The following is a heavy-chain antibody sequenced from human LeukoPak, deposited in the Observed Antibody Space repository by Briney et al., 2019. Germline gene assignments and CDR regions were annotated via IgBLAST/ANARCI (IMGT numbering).Heavy chain of an antibody. CDR2: INHLGSQT. CDR3: VRARFTTFVYY. D-gene: IGHD1-14*01. V-gene: IGHV3-11*05. J-gene: IGHJ4*02. Sequence: GGSLRLSCAASGFTFKDFYMSWVRQAPGKGLEWVSYINHLGSQTDYADSVKGRFTISRDNAKNSLSLQMNNLSVDDTAVYYCVRARFTTFVYYWGRGTLVPVS. CDR1: GFTFKDFY.